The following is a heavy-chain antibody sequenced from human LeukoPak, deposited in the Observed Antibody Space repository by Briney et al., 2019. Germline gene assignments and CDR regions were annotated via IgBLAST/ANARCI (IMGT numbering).Heavy chain of an antibody. CDR1: GYTFTGYY. D-gene: IGHD5-24*01. CDR2: INPNSGGT. Sequence: ASVKVSCKASGYTFTGYYMHWVRQAPGQGLEWMGWINPNSGGTSYAQKFQGGVTMTRDTSISTAYMELSRLRSDDTAVYYCARAVEMATVTIDYWGQGTLVTVSS. J-gene: IGHJ4*02. CDR3: ARAVEMATVTIDY. V-gene: IGHV1-2*02.